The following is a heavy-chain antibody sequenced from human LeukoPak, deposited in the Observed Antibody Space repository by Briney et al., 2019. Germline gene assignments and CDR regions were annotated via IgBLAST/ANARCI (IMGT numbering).Heavy chain of an antibody. CDR1: GYTLTELS. J-gene: IGHJ6*02. CDR2: FDPEDGET. V-gene: IGHV1-24*01. D-gene: IGHD4/OR15-4a*01. Sequence: ASVKVSCKVSGYTLTELSMHWVRQAPGKGLEWMGGFDPEDGETIYAQKFQGRVTMNEDTSTDTAYMELSSLRSEDTAVYYCATSLRYYGMDVWGQGTTVTVSS. CDR3: ATSLRYYGMDV.